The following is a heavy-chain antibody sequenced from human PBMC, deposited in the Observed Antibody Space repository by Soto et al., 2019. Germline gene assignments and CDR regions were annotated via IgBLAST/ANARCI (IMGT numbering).Heavy chain of an antibody. J-gene: IGHJ5*02. V-gene: IGHV3-21*01. Sequence: GGSLRLSCAASGFTFTNYNMNWVRQAPGKGLEWVSSTTSSSSYIYYADSVKGRFTISRDNAKNSVYLQMNSLRAEDTAVYYCARGAERFLGPLFDPWGQGTLVTVSS. D-gene: IGHD3-3*01. CDR1: GFTFTNYN. CDR2: TTSSSSYI. CDR3: ARGAERFLGPLFDP.